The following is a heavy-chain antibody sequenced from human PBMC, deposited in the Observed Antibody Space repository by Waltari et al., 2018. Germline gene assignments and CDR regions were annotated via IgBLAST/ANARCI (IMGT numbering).Heavy chain of an antibody. CDR2: IIPIVGLT. V-gene: IGHV1-69*02. CDR3: ARLDTTVPRPYYFDY. J-gene: IGHJ4*02. Sequence: QVQLVQSGAEVKKPGSSVKVSCKASGGTFSSYSIGWVRQAPGQGLEWMGTIIPIVGLTNYAQDFQGRVTINADKSTSTAYVELSSLRSEDTAIYYCARLDTTVPRPYYFDYWGQGTLVTVSS. D-gene: IGHD5-18*01. CDR1: GGTFSSYS.